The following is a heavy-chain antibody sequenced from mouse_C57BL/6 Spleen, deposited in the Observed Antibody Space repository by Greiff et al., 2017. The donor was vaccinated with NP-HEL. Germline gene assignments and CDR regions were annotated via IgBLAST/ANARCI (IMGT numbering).Heavy chain of an antibody. Sequence: EVQLQQSGPELVKPGASVKISCKASGYSFTGYYMNWVKQSPEKSLEWIGEINPSTGGTTYNQKFKAKATLTVDKSSSTAYMQLKSLTSEDSAVYYCARAIYYGNPYYAMDYWGQGTSVTVSS. CDR2: INPSTGGT. D-gene: IGHD2-1*01. J-gene: IGHJ4*01. CDR1: GYSFTGYY. V-gene: IGHV1-42*01. CDR3: ARAIYYGNPYYAMDY.